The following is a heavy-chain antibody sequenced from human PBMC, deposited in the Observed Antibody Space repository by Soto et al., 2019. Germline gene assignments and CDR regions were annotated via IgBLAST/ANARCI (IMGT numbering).Heavy chain of an antibody. Sequence: EVQLLESGGGLVQPGGSLRLSCAASGFTFSSYAMSWVRQAPGKGLEWVSAISGSGGSTYYADSVKGRFTISRDNSKNTLYLQMNSLRAEDTAVYYCEKDREHWNYGTDAFDIWGQGTMVTVSS. V-gene: IGHV3-23*01. CDR3: EKDREHWNYGTDAFDI. CDR2: ISGSGGST. CDR1: GFTFSSYA. J-gene: IGHJ3*02. D-gene: IGHD1-7*01.